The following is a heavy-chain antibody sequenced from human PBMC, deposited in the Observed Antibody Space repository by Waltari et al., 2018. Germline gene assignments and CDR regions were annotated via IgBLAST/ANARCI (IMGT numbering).Heavy chain of an antibody. V-gene: IGHV1-3*01. J-gene: IGHJ3*02. D-gene: IGHD3-10*01. CDR2: SNAGNGNT. Sequence: QVQLVQSGAEVKKPGASVKVSCKASGYTFTSYAMHWVRQAPGQRLEWMGWSNAGNGNTKYSQKFQGRVTITRDTSASTAYMELSSLRSEDTAVYYCARVAGYYGSGSYYPDAFDIWGQGTMVIVSS. CDR3: ARVAGYYGSGSYYPDAFDI. CDR1: GYTFTSYA.